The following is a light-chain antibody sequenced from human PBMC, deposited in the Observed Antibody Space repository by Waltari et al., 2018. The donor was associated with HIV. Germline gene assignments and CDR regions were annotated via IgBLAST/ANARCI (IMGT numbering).Light chain of an antibody. Sequence: QSVLTQPPSASGTPGQRVTISCSGSSSNIGDNTVNWYQQLPGMAPKLLIYTNTQRPSGVPDRFSGSKSGTSASLAISGLQSEDEADYYCATWDDSLNGHVVFGGGTKLTVL. CDR1: SSNIGDNT. CDR2: TNT. V-gene: IGLV1-44*01. CDR3: ATWDDSLNGHVV. J-gene: IGLJ2*01.